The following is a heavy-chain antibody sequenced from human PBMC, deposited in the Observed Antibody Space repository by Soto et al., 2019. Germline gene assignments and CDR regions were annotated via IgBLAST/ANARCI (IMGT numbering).Heavy chain of an antibody. CDR1: VGSFSGYY. Sequence: LSLTCAVYVGSFSGYYWSWIRQPPGKGLEWIGEINHSGSTNYNPSLKSRVTISVDTSKNQFSLKLSSVTAADTAVYYCASAPRDILTGYYDFRWFDPWGQGTLVTVSS. J-gene: IGHJ5*02. CDR2: INHSGST. V-gene: IGHV4-34*01. CDR3: ASAPRDILTGYYDFRWFDP. D-gene: IGHD3-9*01.